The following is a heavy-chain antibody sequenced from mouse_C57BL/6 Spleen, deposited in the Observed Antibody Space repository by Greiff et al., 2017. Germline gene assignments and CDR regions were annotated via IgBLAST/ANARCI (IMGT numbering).Heavy chain of an antibody. CDR2: INPNNGGT. V-gene: IGHV1-18*01. CDR3: ARAPYHPEPMDY. CDR1: GYTFTDYN. J-gene: IGHJ4*01. Sequence: EVQLQQSGPELVKPGASVKIPCKASGYTFTDYNMDWVKQSHGKSLEWIGDINPNNGGTIYNQKFKGKATLTVDKSSSTAYMELRSLTSEDTAVYYCARAPYHPEPMDYWGQGTSVTVSS.